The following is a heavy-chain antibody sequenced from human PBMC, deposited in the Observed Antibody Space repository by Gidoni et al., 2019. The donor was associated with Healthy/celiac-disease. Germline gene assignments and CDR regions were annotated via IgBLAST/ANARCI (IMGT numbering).Heavy chain of an antibody. V-gene: IGHV3-15*01. CDR2: IKSKTDGGTT. CDR1: GFTCSNAW. Sequence: EVQLVESGGGLVKPGGSLRLSCAASGFTCSNAWMSWVRQAPGKGLEWVGRIKSKTDGGTTDYAAPVKGRFTISRDDSKNTLYLQMNSLKTEDTAVYYCTTLDSSGYYPYYYGMDVWGQGTTVTVSS. J-gene: IGHJ6*02. D-gene: IGHD3-22*01. CDR3: TTLDSSGYYPYYYGMDV.